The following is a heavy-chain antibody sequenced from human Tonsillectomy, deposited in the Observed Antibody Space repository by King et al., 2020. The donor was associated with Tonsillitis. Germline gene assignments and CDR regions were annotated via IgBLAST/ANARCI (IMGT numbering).Heavy chain of an antibody. V-gene: IGHV3-53*01. D-gene: IGHD4/OR15-4a*01. J-gene: IGHJ5*02. CDR3: ARARLWRFDP. Sequence: VQLVESGGGLIQPGESLRLSCAASGFSVSSNYMTWVRQGPGKGLEWVSIIYSGGRTYYTDSVKGRFTISRDNSKNTLSLQMNSLRAEDMAVYYCARARLWRFDPWGQGTLVTVSS. CDR1: GFSVSSNY. CDR2: IYSGGRT.